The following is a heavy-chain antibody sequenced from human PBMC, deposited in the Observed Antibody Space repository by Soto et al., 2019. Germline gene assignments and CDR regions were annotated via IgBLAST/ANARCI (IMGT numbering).Heavy chain of an antibody. J-gene: IGHJ6*02. V-gene: IGHV2-5*01. D-gene: IGHD6-13*01. CDR3: AHSRYSSSWGRYYYYGMDV. Sequence: GATLLNPTQTLTLTCTFSVFSLSTSVVGVGWIGHPPGNALEWLALIYWNDDKRYSPSLKSRLTITKDTSKNQVVLTMTNMDPVDTATYYCAHSRYSSSWGRYYYYGMDVWGQGTTVTVSS. CDR2: IYWNDDK. CDR1: VFSLSTSVVG.